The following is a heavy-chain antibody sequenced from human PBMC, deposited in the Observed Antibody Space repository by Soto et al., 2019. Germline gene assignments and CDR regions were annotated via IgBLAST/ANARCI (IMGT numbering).Heavy chain of an antibody. V-gene: IGHV4-31*03. CDR3: ASDSYGSLGLDY. CDR1: GGYICSGGYY. D-gene: IGHD5-18*01. J-gene: IGHJ4*02. Sequence: PSETLSLTCTVSGGYICSGGYYWSWIRQHPGKGLEWIGYIYYSGSTYYNPSLKSRVTISVDTSKNQFSLKLSSVTAADTAVYYCASDSYGSLGLDYWGQGTLVTVSS. CDR2: IYYSGST.